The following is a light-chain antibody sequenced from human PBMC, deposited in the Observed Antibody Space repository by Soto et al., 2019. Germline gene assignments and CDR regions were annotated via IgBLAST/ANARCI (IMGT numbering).Light chain of an antibody. J-gene: IGLJ1*01. CDR3: SSYTSDSSYV. CDR2: AVS. Sequence: QPVLTQPPSVSGSPGQSVTISCTGTSSDFNNYNRVSWYQRPPGTGPKLIIYAVSNRPSGVSNRFSASKSGNTASLFISGLQAEDEADYYCSSYTSDSSYVFGSGTQVTVL. V-gene: IGLV2-18*02. CDR1: SSDFNNYNR.